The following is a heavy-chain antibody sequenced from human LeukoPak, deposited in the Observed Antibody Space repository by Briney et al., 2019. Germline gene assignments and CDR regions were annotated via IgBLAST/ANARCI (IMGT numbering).Heavy chain of an antibody. J-gene: IGHJ4*02. CDR2: IIPIFGTA. CDR1: GGTFSSYA. CDR3: ARAATGYSYGYAGLNY. Sequence: ASVKVSCKASGGTFSSYAISWVRQAPGQGLEWMGGIIPIFGTANYAQKFQGRVTITTDESTGTAYMELSSLRSEDTAVYYYARAATGYSYGYAGLNYWGQGTLVTVSS. V-gene: IGHV1-69*05. D-gene: IGHD5-18*01.